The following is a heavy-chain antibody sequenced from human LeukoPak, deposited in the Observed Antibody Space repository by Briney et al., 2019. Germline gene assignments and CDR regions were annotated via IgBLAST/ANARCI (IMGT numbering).Heavy chain of an antibody. J-gene: IGHJ5*02. CDR2: IYYSGST. D-gene: IGHD3-10*01. V-gene: IGHV4-59*08. CDR1: GGSISSYY. Sequence: SETLSLTCTVSGGSISSYYWSWIRQPPGKGLEWIGYIYYSGSTNYNPSLKSRVTISVDTSKNQFSLKLSSVTAADTAVYYCARLRIITMVRGVNNWFDPWGQGTLVTVSS. CDR3: ARLRIITMVRGVNNWFDP.